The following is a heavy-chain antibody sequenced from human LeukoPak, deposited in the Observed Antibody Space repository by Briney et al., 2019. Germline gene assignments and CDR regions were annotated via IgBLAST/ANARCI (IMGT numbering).Heavy chain of an antibody. CDR1: GGLFTGYF. Sequence: SETLSLTCAVYGGLFTGYFWRWVRPPPGKGLEGVGEINHSGSTKYNPSLKSRVTISVDTPTNQFFLRLTSVTAADTAVYYCACHAVRYSAYDREEDAFDIWGQGTTVTVSS. V-gene: IGHV4-34*01. D-gene: IGHD5-12*01. CDR2: INHSGST. J-gene: IGHJ3*02. CDR3: ACHAVRYSAYDREEDAFDI.